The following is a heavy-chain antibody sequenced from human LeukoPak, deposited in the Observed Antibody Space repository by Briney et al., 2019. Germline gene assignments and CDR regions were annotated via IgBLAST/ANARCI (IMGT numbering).Heavy chain of an antibody. J-gene: IGHJ4*02. CDR2: ISSSSSYI. CDR1: GFTFSSYS. D-gene: IGHD3-10*01. CDR3: ARERFGELSD. Sequence: PGGSLRLSCAASGFTFSSYSMDWVRQAPGKGLEWVSSISSSSSYIYYADSVKGRFTISRDNAKNSLYLQMNSLRAEDTAVYYCARERFGELSDWGQGTLVTVSS. V-gene: IGHV3-21*01.